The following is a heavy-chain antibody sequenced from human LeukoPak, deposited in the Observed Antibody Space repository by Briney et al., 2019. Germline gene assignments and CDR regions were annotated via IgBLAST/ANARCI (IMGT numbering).Heavy chain of an antibody. D-gene: IGHD4-17*01. V-gene: IGHV3-74*01. CDR3: ARVRYDYYGMDV. CDR1: GFTFTSYA. Sequence: GGSLRLSCSASGFTFTSYAMSWVRQGPGKGLVWVSRINGDGSSTSYADSVKGRFTISRDNAKNTLYLQMNSLRAEDTAVYYCARVRYDYYGMDVWGQGTTVTVSS. J-gene: IGHJ6*02. CDR2: INGDGSST.